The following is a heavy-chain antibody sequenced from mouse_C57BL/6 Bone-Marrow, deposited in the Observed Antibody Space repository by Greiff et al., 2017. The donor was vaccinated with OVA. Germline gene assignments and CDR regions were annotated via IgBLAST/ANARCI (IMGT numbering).Heavy chain of an antibody. D-gene: IGHD2-3*01. CDR1: GYSITSGYY. Sequence: VQLKESGPGLVKPSQSLSLTCSVTGYSITSGYYWNWIRQFPGNKLEWMGYISYDGSNNYNPSLKNRISITRDTSKNQFFLKLNSVTTEDTATYYCAHDGYYYFDYWGQGTTLTVSS. CDR3: AHDGYYYFDY. CDR2: ISYDGSN. V-gene: IGHV3-6*01. J-gene: IGHJ2*01.